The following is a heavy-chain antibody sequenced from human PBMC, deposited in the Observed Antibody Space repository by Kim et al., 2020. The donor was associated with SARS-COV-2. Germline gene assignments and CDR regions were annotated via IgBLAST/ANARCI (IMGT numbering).Heavy chain of an antibody. CDR2: IYYSGST. CDR3: ARHELEVYYDSSGYGPRDAFDI. Sequence: SETLSLTCTVSGGSISSSSYYWGWIRQPPGKGLEWIGSIYYSGSTYYNPSLKSRVTISVDTSKNQFSLKLSSVTAADTAVYYCARHELEVYYDSSGYGPRDAFDIWGQGTMVTVSS. CDR1: GGSISSSSYY. V-gene: IGHV4-39*01. J-gene: IGHJ3*02. D-gene: IGHD3-22*01.